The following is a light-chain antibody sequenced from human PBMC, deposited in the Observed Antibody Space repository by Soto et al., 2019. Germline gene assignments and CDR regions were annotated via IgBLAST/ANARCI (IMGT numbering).Light chain of an antibody. CDR3: HQYGSSPLT. J-gene: IGKJ4*01. V-gene: IGKV3-20*01. CDR1: QSVSSSY. CDR2: GAS. Sequence: EIVLTQSPGTLSLSPGERATLSCRASQSVSSSYLAWNQQKPGQAPSLLIYGASSRATGIPDRFSGSGSGTDFTLTISRLEPEDFAVYYCHQYGSSPLTFGGGTKVEIK.